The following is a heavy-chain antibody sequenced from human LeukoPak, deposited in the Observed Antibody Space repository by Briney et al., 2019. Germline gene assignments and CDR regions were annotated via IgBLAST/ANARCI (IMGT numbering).Heavy chain of an antibody. V-gene: IGHV3-53*01. CDR3: AKDKRLYYDILTGPLDY. CDR1: GFTFSSNY. Sequence: GGSLRLSCAASGFTFSSNYMSWVRQAPGKGLEWVSVIYSGGSTYYADSVKGRFNISRDNSKNTLYLQMNSLRAEDTAVYYCAKDKRLYYDILTGPLDYWGQGTLVTVSS. D-gene: IGHD3-9*01. J-gene: IGHJ4*02. CDR2: IYSGGST.